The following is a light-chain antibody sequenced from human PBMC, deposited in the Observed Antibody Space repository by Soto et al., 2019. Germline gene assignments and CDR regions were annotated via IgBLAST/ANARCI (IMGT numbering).Light chain of an antibody. CDR2: GVT. CDR3: LLYYGGAVV. Sequence: QSALTQPASVSGSPGQSITMSCTGSSSDFNDDKYVSWYQQQPGKGPNLLLYGVTNRPSGVSNRFSGSKSGNTASLTISGLQVEDEADYYCLLYYGGAVVFGGGTKVTVL. J-gene: IGLJ2*01. CDR1: SSDFNDDKY. V-gene: IGLV2-14*01.